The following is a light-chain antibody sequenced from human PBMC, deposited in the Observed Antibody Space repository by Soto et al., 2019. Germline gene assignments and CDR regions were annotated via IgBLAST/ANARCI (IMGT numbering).Light chain of an antibody. V-gene: IGKV3-11*01. CDR3: QQRGNWPVT. CDR1: QSVKSH. J-gene: IGKJ4*01. Sequence: IVLTQSPATLSLSPGERATLSCRASQSVKSHVAWYQLKPGQSPRLLIFDTTNWATGTPTRFSGSGSGTDFTLTISRLEPEDFAVYYCQQRGNWPVTFGGGTKVEI. CDR2: DTT.